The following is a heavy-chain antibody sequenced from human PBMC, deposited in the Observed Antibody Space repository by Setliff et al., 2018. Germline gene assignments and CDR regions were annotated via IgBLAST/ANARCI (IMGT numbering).Heavy chain of an antibody. D-gene: IGHD3-3*01. V-gene: IGHV3-30*04. J-gene: IGHJ5*02. CDR3: AKDSSERPYYDFWSAAPDWFDP. CDR1: AFSFSTYV. Sequence: GSLRLSCAASAFSFSTYVVHWVRQAPGKGLEWVAVMSYDGKKTFYADSVKGRFTISRDTSKNTLYLQMNSLRPEDTAVYYCAKDSSERPYYDFWSAAPDWFDPWGQGTLVTVSS. CDR2: MSYDGKKT.